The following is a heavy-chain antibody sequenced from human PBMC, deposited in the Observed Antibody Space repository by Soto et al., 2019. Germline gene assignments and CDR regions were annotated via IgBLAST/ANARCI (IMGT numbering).Heavy chain of an antibody. CDR2: ISGSGVST. CDR1: GFTFDNYA. CDR3: AKDPVQTTVTVFDH. V-gene: IGHV3-23*01. D-gene: IGHD4-17*01. J-gene: IGHJ4*02. Sequence: GGSLRLSCSASGFTFDNYAMSWVRQAPGKGLEWVSGISGSGVSTYYADSVKGRFTISRDNSKNTLFLHMNSLRAEDSAVYYCAKDPVQTTVTVFDHWGQGTLVTVSS.